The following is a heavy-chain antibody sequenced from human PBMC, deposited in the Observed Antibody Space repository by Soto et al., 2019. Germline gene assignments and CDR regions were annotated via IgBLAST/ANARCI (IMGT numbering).Heavy chain of an antibody. Sequence: ASLKVSCKASGYTFTIYAMHWVLQAPGQRLEWMGWINTGNGNTKYSQKFQGRVTITRDTSASTAYMELSSLRSEDTAVYYCARSIVVVTALDYWGQGTLVTVSS. V-gene: IGHV1-3*04. J-gene: IGHJ4*02. CDR3: ARSIVVVTALDY. CDR2: INTGNGNT. CDR1: GYTFTIYA. D-gene: IGHD2-21*02.